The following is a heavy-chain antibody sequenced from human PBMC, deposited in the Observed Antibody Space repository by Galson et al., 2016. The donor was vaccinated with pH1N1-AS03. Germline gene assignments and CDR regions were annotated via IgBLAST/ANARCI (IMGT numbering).Heavy chain of an antibody. V-gene: IGHV1-18*04. CDR2: ISPFNDDT. D-gene: IGHD1-7*01. CDR3: ARGLRNYASFFDY. J-gene: IGHJ4*02. Sequence: SVKVSCKASGYTFTSYGLSWLRQAPGQGLEWMGWISPFNDDTKYVEKFQDRVTMTSDISARIAYMELRNLRSDDTAVYYCARGLRNYASFFDYWGQGTLVTVSS. CDR1: GYTFTSYG.